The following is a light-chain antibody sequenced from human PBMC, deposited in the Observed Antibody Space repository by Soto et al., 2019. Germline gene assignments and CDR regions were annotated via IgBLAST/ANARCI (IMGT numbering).Light chain of an antibody. CDR2: AAA. CDR3: QKYNSAPLT. CDR1: QGISNY. V-gene: IGKV1-27*01. Sequence: SELSLSPSSLSAFVGDRVTITCRASQGISNYLAWYQQKVGEVPKLLIFAAATLQSGVPSRFSGSGSGTDFTLTISSLQPEDAATYYCQKYNSAPLTFGGGTKVDIK. J-gene: IGKJ4*01.